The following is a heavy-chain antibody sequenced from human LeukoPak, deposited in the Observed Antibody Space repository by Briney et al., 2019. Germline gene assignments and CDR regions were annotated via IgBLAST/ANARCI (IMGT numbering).Heavy chain of an antibody. D-gene: IGHD1-26*01. CDR2: NTYFGSA. CDR1: GGSISPYY. Sequence: PSETLSLTCTVSGGSISPYYWSWIRQPPGKGLEWIGYNTYFGSASYNPSLKSRVTISVDTSKNQFSLKLSSVTAADTAVYYCARLSIVGATNFDYWGQGTLVTVSS. V-gene: IGHV4-59*08. CDR3: ARLSIVGATNFDY. J-gene: IGHJ4*02.